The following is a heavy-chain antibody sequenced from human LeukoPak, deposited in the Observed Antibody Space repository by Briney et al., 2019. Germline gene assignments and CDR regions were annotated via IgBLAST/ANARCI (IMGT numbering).Heavy chain of an antibody. J-gene: IGHJ3*02. V-gene: IGHV4-39*07. CDR1: GGSISSSSYY. CDR2: IYYSGST. Sequence: SETLSLTCTVSGGSISSSSYYWGWIRQPPGKGLEWIGSIYYSGSTYYNPSLKSRVTISVDTSKNQFSLKLSSVAAADTAVYYCAKGGPSRGYVFYDFWSGYYTVHDAFDIWGQGTMVTVSS. CDR3: AKGGPSRGYVFYDFWSGYYTVHDAFDI. D-gene: IGHD3-3*01.